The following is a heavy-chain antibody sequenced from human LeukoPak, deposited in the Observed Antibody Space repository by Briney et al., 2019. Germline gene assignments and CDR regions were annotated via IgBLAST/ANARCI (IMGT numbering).Heavy chain of an antibody. CDR1: GGTFSSYA. J-gene: IGHJ5*01. CDR3: ARDLGAATLGCWFDS. Sequence: ASVKVSCKASGGTFSSYAISWVRQAPGQGLEWMGWINPNTGVTNYAQKFQGRVTMTRDTSISTAYMELSRLRSDDTAVYYCARDLGAATLGCWFDSWGQGTLVTVSS. V-gene: IGHV1-2*02. CDR2: INPNTGVT. D-gene: IGHD2-15*01.